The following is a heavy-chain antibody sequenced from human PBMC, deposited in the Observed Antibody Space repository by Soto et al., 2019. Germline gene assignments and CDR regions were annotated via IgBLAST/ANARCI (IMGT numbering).Heavy chain of an antibody. Sequence: ASVKVSCKASGGTFSSYAISWVRQAPGQGLEWMGGIIPIFGTANYAQKFQGRVTITADESTSTAYMELSSLRSEDTAVYYCARGVWWFGELSPDYWGQGTLVTVSS. CDR1: GGTFSSYA. CDR2: IIPIFGTA. CDR3: ARGVWWFGELSPDY. J-gene: IGHJ4*02. D-gene: IGHD3-10*01. V-gene: IGHV1-69*13.